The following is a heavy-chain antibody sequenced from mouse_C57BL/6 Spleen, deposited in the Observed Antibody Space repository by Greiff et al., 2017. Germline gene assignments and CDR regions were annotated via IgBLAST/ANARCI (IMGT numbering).Heavy chain of an antibody. CDR1: GYTFTSYW. V-gene: IGHV1-72*01. CDR2: IDPNGGGT. J-gene: IGHJ2*01. CDR3: ARSRSYDGYYVPYFDY. D-gene: IGHD2-3*01. Sequence: QVQLQQPGAELVKPGASVKLSCKASGYTFTSYWMHWVKQRPGRGLEWVGRIDPNGGGTKYNEKFKSKATLTVDKPSSTAYMQLSSLTSEDSAVYYCARSRSYDGYYVPYFDYWGQGTTLTVSS.